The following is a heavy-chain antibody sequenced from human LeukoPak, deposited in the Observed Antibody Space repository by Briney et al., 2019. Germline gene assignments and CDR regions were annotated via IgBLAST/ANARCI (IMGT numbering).Heavy chain of an antibody. D-gene: IGHD6-19*01. Sequence: ASVKVSCKASGYTFTDYYIHWVRQAPGQGLEWMGRISPNSGGTNYAQRFQGSVTMTRDTSINTAYMELSSLRSEDTAVYYCARNWGYSSGWFNAAYYFDYWGQGTLVTVSS. CDR2: ISPNSGGT. CDR3: ARNWGYSSGWFNAAYYFDY. V-gene: IGHV1-2*02. CDR1: GYTFTDYY. J-gene: IGHJ4*02.